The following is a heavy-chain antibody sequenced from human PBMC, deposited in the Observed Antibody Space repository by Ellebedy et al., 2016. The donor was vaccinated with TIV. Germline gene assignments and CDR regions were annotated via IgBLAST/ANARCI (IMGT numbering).Heavy chain of an antibody. CDR3: ARGRDTAMVPVDAFDI. Sequence: AASVKVSCKASGYTFTSYYMHWVRQAPGQGLEWMGWINPNSGGTNYAQKFQGWVTMTRDTSISTAYMELSRLRSDDTAVYYCARGRDTAMVPVDAFDIWGQGTMVTVSS. CDR2: INPNSGGT. CDR1: GYTFTSYY. D-gene: IGHD5-18*01. J-gene: IGHJ3*02. V-gene: IGHV1-2*04.